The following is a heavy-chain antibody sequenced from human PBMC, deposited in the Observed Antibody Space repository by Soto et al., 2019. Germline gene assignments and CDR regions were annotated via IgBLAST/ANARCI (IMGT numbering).Heavy chain of an antibody. J-gene: IGHJ6*02. CDR2: INAGNGNT. Sequence: ASVKVSCKASGYTFTSYAIHWVRQAPGQRLEWMGWINAGNGNTKYSQKFQGRVTITRDTSASTAYMELSSLRSEDTAVYYCARDPSYYGTDVWGQGTTVTVSS. V-gene: IGHV1-3*01. CDR1: GYTFTSYA. CDR3: ARDPSYYGTDV.